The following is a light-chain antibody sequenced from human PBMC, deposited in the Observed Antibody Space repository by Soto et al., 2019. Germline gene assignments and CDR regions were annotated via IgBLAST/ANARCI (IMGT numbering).Light chain of an antibody. Sequence: EIVMTQSPATLSVSPEERATLSCRASQSISSNLAWYQQKPGQAPRLLIYGASTRATSIPARFSGSGSGTEFTLTISRLEPEDFAVYYCQQDNNWPPYTFGQGTKLEIK. CDR1: QSISSN. V-gene: IGKV3-15*01. J-gene: IGKJ2*01. CDR3: QQDNNWPPYT. CDR2: GAS.